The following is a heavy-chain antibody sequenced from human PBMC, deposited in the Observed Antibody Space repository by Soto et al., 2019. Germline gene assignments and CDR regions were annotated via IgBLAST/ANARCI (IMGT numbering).Heavy chain of an antibody. CDR3: AIAGDYYGDFRPFDY. V-gene: IGHV1-18*01. J-gene: IGHJ4*02. CDR2: ISAYNGNT. CDR1: GYTFTSYG. Sequence: QVQLVQSGAEVKKPGASVKVSCKASGYTFTSYGISWVRQAPGQGLEWMGWISAYNGNTNYAQKLQGRVTKTTNTSTSTAYIELRSLRSDDTAVYYCAIAGDYYGDFRPFDYWGQGTLVTVSS. D-gene: IGHD4-17*01.